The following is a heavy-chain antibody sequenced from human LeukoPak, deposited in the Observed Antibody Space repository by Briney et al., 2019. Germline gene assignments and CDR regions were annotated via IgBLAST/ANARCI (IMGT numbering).Heavy chain of an antibody. D-gene: IGHD3-10*01. CDR3: ARGGELLYFDC. V-gene: IGHV1-3*01. CDR1: GYTFTNYA. CDR2: INADNGNT. J-gene: IGHJ4*02. Sequence: ASVKVSCKASGYTFTNYAIHWMRQAPGQGLERMGWINADNGNTKYSQKFQGRVTITRDTSASTAYMELSSLTSEDTTVYYCARGGELLYFDCWGQGTLVTVSS.